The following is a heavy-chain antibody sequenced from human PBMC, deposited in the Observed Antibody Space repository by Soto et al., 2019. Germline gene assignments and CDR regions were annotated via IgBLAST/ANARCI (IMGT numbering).Heavy chain of an antibody. V-gene: IGHV5-10-1*01. J-gene: IGHJ6*02. CDR2: IDPSDSYT. CDR3: ARRGIAVDGTILMHYYGMDF. D-gene: IGHD6-19*01. CDR1: GYSFTSYW. Sequence: GEALKSSCKGSGYSFTSYWISWVRQMAGKGLGWVGRIDPSDSYTNYRPSFQGHVTISADKSISTAYLQWSSQKASDTAMYYCARRGIAVDGTILMHYYGMDFWGQGTTVTVSS.